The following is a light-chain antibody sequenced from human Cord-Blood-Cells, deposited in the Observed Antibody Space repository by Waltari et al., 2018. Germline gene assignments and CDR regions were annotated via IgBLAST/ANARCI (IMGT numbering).Light chain of an antibody. J-gene: IGKJ2*02. V-gene: IGKV2-30*02. Sequence: DVVMTQSPLSLPVTLGQPASISCRSSQSLVHSDGNTYLNWFQQRQGQSPRRLIYKVSNRDSGVPDRFSGSGSGTDFTLKISRVEAEDVGVYYCMQGTHPCTFGQGTKLEIK. CDR1: QSLVHSDGNTY. CDR3: MQGTHPCT. CDR2: KVS.